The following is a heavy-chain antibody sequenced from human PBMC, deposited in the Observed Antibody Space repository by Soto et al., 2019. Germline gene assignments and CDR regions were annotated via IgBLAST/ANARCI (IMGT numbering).Heavy chain of an antibody. D-gene: IGHD3-22*01. Sequence: GGSLRLSCAASGFTFSSYGMHWVRQAPGRGLEWVSAISGGGGGKYYADSVKGRFIIARDNSKNTVYLEVNGLRTEDTAVYYCAKDVHYDSSGGLDYWGQGTLVTVSS. CDR2: ISGGGGGK. CDR3: AKDVHYDSSGGLDY. J-gene: IGHJ4*02. V-gene: IGHV3-23*01. CDR1: GFTFSSYG.